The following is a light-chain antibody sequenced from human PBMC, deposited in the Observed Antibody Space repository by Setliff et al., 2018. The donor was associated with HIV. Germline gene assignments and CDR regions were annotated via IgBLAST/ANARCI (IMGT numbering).Light chain of an antibody. Sequence: QSALTQPASASGSLGQSITVSCTGTSSDIGAFDFVSWYRQHPGKAPELMIYDVTNRPSGVSHRFSGSKSGNPASLTISGLQAEDEADYYCASYANSDVVIFGSGTKATVL. CDR1: SSDIGAFDF. J-gene: IGLJ1*01. V-gene: IGLV2-14*03. CDR3: ASYANSDVVI. CDR2: DVT.